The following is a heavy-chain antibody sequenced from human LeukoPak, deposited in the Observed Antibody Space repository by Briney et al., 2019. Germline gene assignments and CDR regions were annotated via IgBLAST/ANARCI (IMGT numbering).Heavy chain of an antibody. V-gene: IGHV3-7*02. CDR1: GFTFSTYW. D-gene: IGHD4-23*01. J-gene: IGHJ4*02. CDR3: ARNYGGYPY. Sequence: GGSLRLSCAASGFTFSTYWMSRVRQAPGKGLEWVADIKQDGSDKYYVDSVKGRFTISRDNAKNSLYLQMNSLRAEDTSVYYCARNYGGYPYWGQGTLVTVSS. CDR2: IKQDGSDK.